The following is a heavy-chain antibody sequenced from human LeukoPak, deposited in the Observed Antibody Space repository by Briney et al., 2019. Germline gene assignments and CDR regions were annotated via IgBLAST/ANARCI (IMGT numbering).Heavy chain of an antibody. CDR2: IYNSGSA. CDR3: ARAGGYYDSGGYSSGFDY. J-gene: IGHJ4*02. D-gene: IGHD3-22*01. V-gene: IGHV4-61*02. CDR1: GVSISSDSYY. Sequence: PSQTLSLTCTVSGVSISSDSYYWSCIRQPAGKGLEWIGRIYNSGSANYNPSLKSRVTISVDTSKNQFSLKLSSLTAADTAVYYCARAGGYYDSGGYSSGFDYWGQGTLVTVSS.